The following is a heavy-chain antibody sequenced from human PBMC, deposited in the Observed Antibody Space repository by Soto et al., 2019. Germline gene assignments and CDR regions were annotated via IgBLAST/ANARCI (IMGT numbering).Heavy chain of an antibody. CDR2: ISGNGGSP. V-gene: IGHV3-23*01. D-gene: IGHD6-19*01. Sequence: EVQLLESGGGLVQPGGSLRLSCAASGFTFSNYAMNWVRQAPGKGLEWVSTISGNGGSPYYADSVKGRFTISRDNSKNTLYLQMNSLRAGDSAIYYCAKEGTSGLYYFDYWGQGTLVTVSS. J-gene: IGHJ4*02. CDR1: GFTFSNYA. CDR3: AKEGTSGLYYFDY.